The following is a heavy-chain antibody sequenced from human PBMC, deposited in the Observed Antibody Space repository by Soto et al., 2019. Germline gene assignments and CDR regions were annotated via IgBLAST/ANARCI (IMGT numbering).Heavy chain of an antibody. Sequence: WETLSLTCTVFGYSISSGYYWGWIRQPPGEGLEWIGSLYHSGTTYYNPSLKSRVTISMDTSENQFSLKLSSVTAADTAVYYCARDLNYYDSSGFHWEAPFDYWGQGTLVTVSS. J-gene: IGHJ4*02. V-gene: IGHV4-38-2*02. CDR2: LYHSGTT. D-gene: IGHD3-22*01. CDR3: ARDLNYYDSSGFHWEAPFDY. CDR1: GYSISSGYY.